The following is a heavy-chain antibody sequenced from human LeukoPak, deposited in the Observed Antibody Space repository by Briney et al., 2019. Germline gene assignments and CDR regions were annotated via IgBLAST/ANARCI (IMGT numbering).Heavy chain of an antibody. D-gene: IGHD6-13*01. J-gene: IGHJ4*02. Sequence: ASVKVSCKASGYTFTSYGISWVRQAPGQGLEWMGWISAYNGNTNYAQKLQGRVTMTTDTSTSTAYMELRSLRSDDTAVYYCARDTPVTIAAAGPTGVGNCWGQGTLVTVSS. CDR2: ISAYNGNT. CDR1: GYTFTSYG. CDR3: ARDTPVTIAAAGPTGVGNC. V-gene: IGHV1-18*01.